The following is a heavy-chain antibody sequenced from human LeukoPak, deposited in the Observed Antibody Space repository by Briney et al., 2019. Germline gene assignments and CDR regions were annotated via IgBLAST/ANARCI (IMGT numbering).Heavy chain of an antibody. D-gene: IGHD3-22*01. CDR3: ARVGYDMSGYYLRPFDY. CDR1: GAALNSTRYH. CDR2: IYNRGST. J-gene: IGHJ4*02. V-gene: IGHV4-39*01. Sequence: PSETLSLTCTVSGAALNSTRYHWGWIRQSPGKGLEWIGTIYNRGSTFYNPSLESRVTISVDTSKNQFSLRLTSVTAADTAVYHCARVGYDMSGYYLRPFDYWGQGTLVTVSS.